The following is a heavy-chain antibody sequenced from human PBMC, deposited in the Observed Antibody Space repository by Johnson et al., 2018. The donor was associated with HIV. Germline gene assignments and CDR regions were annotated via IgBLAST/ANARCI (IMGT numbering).Heavy chain of an antibody. Sequence: VQLVESGGGVVQPGRSLRLSCAASGFTFSSYAMHWVRQDPGKGLEWVAVISYDGSNKYYADSVKGRFTISRDNSKNTLYLQMNSLRAEDTAVYYCARDATYYYDSSGYHDAFDIWGQGTMVTVSS. V-gene: IGHV3-30-3*01. CDR3: ARDATYYYDSSGYHDAFDI. CDR2: ISYDGSNK. D-gene: IGHD3-22*01. J-gene: IGHJ3*02. CDR1: GFTFSSYA.